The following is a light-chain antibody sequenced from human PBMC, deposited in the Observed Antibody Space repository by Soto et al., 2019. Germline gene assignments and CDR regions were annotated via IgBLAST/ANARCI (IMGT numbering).Light chain of an antibody. CDR1: SSDVGNYNY. CDR3: CSYAGSYTVV. Sequence: QSALTQPRSVSGSPGQSVTISCTGTSSDVGNYNYVSWYQQHPGKAPKLMIYDVSKRPSGVPDRFSGSKSGNTASLTISGLQAEDEADYHCCSYAGSYTVVFGGGTKLTVL. CDR2: DVS. J-gene: IGLJ2*01. V-gene: IGLV2-11*01.